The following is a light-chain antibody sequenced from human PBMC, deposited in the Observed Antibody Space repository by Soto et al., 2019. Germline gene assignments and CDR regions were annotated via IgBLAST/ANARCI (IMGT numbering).Light chain of an antibody. V-gene: IGLV2-8*01. CDR3: SSHAGSNLVV. Sequence: QSALTQPPSASGSPGQSVTISCTGTSSDVGGYNFVSWYQQHPGKAPKLLIYEVNKRPSGVPDRLSGSKSGNTASLTVSGLQAEDEADYYCSSHAGSNLVVFGGGTKLTVL. CDR1: SSDVGGYNF. J-gene: IGLJ2*01. CDR2: EVN.